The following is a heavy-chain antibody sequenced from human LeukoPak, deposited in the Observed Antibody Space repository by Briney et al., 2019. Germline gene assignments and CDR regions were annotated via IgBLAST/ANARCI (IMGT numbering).Heavy chain of an antibody. J-gene: IGHJ6*02. Sequence: GGSLRLSCAASGFTFSSYRMNWVRQAPGKGLELVSSISSSSSYIYYADSVKGRFTISRDNAKNSLYLQMNSLRAEDTAVFYCAKDSSSSNYYYGMDVWGQGTTVTVSS. CDR2: ISSSSSYI. V-gene: IGHV3-21*01. CDR3: AKDSSSSNYYYGMDV. CDR1: GFTFSSYR. D-gene: IGHD6-6*01.